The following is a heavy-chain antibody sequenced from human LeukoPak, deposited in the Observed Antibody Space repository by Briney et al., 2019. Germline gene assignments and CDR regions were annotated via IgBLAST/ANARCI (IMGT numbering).Heavy chain of an antibody. CDR2: INANTGES. V-gene: IGHV7-4-1*02. CDR3: ARAAISSDYGDAGIDY. J-gene: IGHJ4*02. D-gene: IGHD4-17*01. CDR1: RYTFTSYA. Sequence: ASVKVSCKASRYTFTSYAMNWVRQAPGQGREWMGWINANTGESTYDQGFTGRFVFSLDTSVSTAYPQISRLKAKDTAVYYCARAAISSDYGDAGIDYWGEGALVTVSS.